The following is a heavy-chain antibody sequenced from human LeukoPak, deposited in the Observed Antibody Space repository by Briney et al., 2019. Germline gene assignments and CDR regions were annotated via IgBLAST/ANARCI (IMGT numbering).Heavy chain of an antibody. CDR2: IYYSGST. D-gene: IGHD6-13*01. J-gene: IGHJ4*02. V-gene: IGHV4-59*01. Sequence: SETLSLTCTLSVGSISDYYWSWIRQPPGKGLEWIGYIYYSGSTNYNPSLKSRVTISVDTSKNQFSLKLSSVTAADTAVYYCAREVVAAAGTVDYWGQGALVIVSS. CDR3: AREVVAAAGTVDY. CDR1: VGSISDYY.